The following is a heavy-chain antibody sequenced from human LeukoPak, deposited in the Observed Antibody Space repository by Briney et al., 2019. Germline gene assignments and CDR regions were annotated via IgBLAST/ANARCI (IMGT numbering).Heavy chain of an antibody. Sequence: PGGSLRLSCAASGFTVSGNYMSWVRQAPGKGLEWVSVIYSGGSTYYADSVKGRFTISRHNSKNTLYLQMNSLRAEDTAVYYCARGTYAYYYGMDVWGQGTTVTVSS. D-gene: IGHD1-1*01. J-gene: IGHJ6*02. V-gene: IGHV3-53*04. CDR3: ARGTYAYYYGMDV. CDR1: GFTVSGNY. CDR2: IYSGGST.